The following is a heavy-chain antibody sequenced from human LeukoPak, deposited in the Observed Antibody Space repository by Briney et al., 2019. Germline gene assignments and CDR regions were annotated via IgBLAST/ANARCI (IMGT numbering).Heavy chain of an antibody. D-gene: IGHD2-15*01. CDR3: ARPDCSGGNCYLLTY. CDR2: IDHSDSYT. V-gene: IGHV5-10-1*01. J-gene: IGHJ4*02. Sequence: GESLRISCKGSGYSFANYWISWVRQMPGKGLEWMGRIDHSDSYTDYSPSFQGHVTISADKSISTAYLQWNSLKASDTAVYYCARPDCSGGNCYLLTYWGQGSLVTVSS. CDR1: GYSFANYW.